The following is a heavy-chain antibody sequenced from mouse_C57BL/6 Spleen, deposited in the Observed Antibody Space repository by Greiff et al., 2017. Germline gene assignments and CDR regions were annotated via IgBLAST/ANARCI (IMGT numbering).Heavy chain of an antibody. D-gene: IGHD1-1*01. Sequence: VQVVESGAELVRPGASVTLSCKASGYTFTDYEMHWVKQTPVHGLEWIGAIDPETGGTAYNQKFKGKAILTADKSSSTAYMELRSLTSEDSAVYYCTRPVAGDFDYWGQGTTLTVSS. CDR3: TRPVAGDFDY. CDR1: GYTFTDYE. CDR2: IDPETGGT. V-gene: IGHV1-15*01. J-gene: IGHJ2*01.